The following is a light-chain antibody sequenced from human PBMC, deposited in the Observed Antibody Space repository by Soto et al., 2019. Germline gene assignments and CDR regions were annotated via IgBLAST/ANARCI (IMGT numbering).Light chain of an antibody. Sequence: EVVLTQSPATLSLSPGEGATLSCRTSQSVRSYLAWYQQKPGQAPRLLVYDASNRATGIPARFSGSGSGTNFTLTISSLEPEDFAVYYCQQRNHWPLSFDQGTRLEIK. CDR1: QSVRSY. CDR2: DAS. CDR3: QQRNHWPLS. V-gene: IGKV3-11*01. J-gene: IGKJ5*01.